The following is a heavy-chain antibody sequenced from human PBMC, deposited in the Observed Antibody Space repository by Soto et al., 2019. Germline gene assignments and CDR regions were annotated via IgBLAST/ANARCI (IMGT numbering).Heavy chain of an antibody. J-gene: IGHJ4*02. CDR2: IIPKVGSA. V-gene: IGHV1-69*01. D-gene: IGHD5-12*01. CDR3: ARGGGGYNFGADD. CDR1: GGGNLRDYR. Sequence: QVQLVQSGAEVKKPGSSVQVSCTASGGGNLRDYRTTCVRQAPGQGLEWLGGIIPKVGSANYAQNFQGRVTITADESTSTVYMELRSLRSEDTAVYYCARGGGGYNFGADDWGQGTPVTVSS.